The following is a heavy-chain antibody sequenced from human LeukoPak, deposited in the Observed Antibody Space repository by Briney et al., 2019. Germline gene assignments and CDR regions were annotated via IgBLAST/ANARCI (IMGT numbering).Heavy chain of an antibody. CDR1: GYSLSSGYY. CDR3: ARSGSGYGDYTAAFDY. V-gene: IGHV4-38-2*02. J-gene: IGHJ4*02. D-gene: IGHD4-17*01. Sequence: PSETLSLTCTVSGYSLSSGYYWGWIRQPPGKGLEWIGSIYHSGSTYYNPSLKSRATISVDTSKNQFSLKLSSVTAADTAVYYCARSGSGYGDYTAAFDYWGQGTLVTVSS. CDR2: IYHSGST.